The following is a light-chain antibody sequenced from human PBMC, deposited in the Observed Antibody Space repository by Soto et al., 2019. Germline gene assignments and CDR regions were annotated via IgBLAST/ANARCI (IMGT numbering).Light chain of an antibody. V-gene: IGLV1-40*01. CDR2: GDN. Sequence: QSVLTQPPAVSGDPVQSVAISCTGSSSNIGAEYDVHWYHQLPGTAPKRLIYGDNNRPSGVPDRFSGSTSGTSASLPITGLQPEDKTDYYCQSYDSSLTTFVFGTGPKVTVL. CDR3: QSYDSSLTTFV. J-gene: IGLJ1*01. CDR1: SSNIGAEYD.